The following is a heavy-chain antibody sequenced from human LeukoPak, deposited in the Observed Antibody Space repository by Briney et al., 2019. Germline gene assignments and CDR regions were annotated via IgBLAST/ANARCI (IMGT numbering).Heavy chain of an antibody. V-gene: IGHV3-23*01. CDR3: AKDLHVLLWFGELLPPMRFYFDY. J-gene: IGHJ4*02. D-gene: IGHD3-10*01. CDR2: ISGSGGST. Sequence: GGSLRLSCAASGFTFSSYAMSWVRQAPGKGLEWVSAISGSGGSTYYADSVKGRFTISRDNSKNTLYLQMNSLRAEDTAVYYCAKDLHVLLWFGELLPPMRFYFDYWGQGTLVTVSS. CDR1: GFTFSSYA.